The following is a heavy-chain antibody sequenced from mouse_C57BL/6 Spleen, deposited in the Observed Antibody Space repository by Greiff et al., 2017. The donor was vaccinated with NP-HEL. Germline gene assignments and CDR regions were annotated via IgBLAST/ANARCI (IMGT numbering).Heavy chain of an antibody. V-gene: IGHV1-15*01. CDR1: GYTFTDYE. CDR3: TRGYYYGSYFDY. CDR2: IDPETGGT. Sequence: QVQLQQSGAELVRPGASVTLSCKASGYTFTDYEMHWVKQTPVHGLEWIGAIDPETGGTAYNQKFKGKAILTADKSASTAYLELRSLTSDDSAVYYCTRGYYYGSYFDYWGQGTTLTVSS. D-gene: IGHD1-1*01. J-gene: IGHJ2*01.